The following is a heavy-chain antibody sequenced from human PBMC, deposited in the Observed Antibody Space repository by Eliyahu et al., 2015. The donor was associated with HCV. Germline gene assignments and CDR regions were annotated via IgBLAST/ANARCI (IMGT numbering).Heavy chain of an antibody. CDR1: GDSINNRY. J-gene: IGHJ2*01. CDR2: IYSTGIT. CDR3: ARVGGVVYDQSGYYYQRNWYFDL. Sequence: KLQESGPGLVKPSETLSLTCTVSGDSINNRYWSWIRQPPQKGLEWIGYIYSTGITNFNASLKSRVTLSVDTSKNQFSLKMKSMTAADTAVYYCARVGGVVYDQSGYYYQRNWYFDLWGRGTLVTVSS. D-gene: IGHD3-22*01. V-gene: IGHV4-59*11.